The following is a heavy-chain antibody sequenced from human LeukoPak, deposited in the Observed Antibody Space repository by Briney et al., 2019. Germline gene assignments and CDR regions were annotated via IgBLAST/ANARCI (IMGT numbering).Heavy chain of an antibody. CDR2: IIPILGIA. Sequence: SVKVPCKASGGTFSSYAISWVRQAPGQGLEWMGRIIPILGIANYAQKFQGRVTITADKSTSTAYMELSSLRSEDTAVYYCARENGDRFDYWGQGTLVTVSS. D-gene: IGHD4-17*01. CDR3: ARENGDRFDY. CDR1: GGTFSSYA. J-gene: IGHJ4*02. V-gene: IGHV1-69*04.